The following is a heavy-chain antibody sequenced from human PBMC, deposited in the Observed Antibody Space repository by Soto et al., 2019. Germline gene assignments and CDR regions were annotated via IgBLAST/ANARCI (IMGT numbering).Heavy chain of an antibody. V-gene: IGHV3-23*01. D-gene: IGHD3-22*01. CDR2: ITGNGGT. CDR1: GFTFRIYA. Sequence: GGSLRLSCAASGFTFRIYAMSWVRQAPGKGLEWVSTITGNGGTSYADFVRGRFTISRDNSKNTLYLQMNSLRAEDTAVYYCAKDAPGSGWLSDYWGQGPLVTVSS. CDR3: AKDAPGSGWLSDY. J-gene: IGHJ4*02.